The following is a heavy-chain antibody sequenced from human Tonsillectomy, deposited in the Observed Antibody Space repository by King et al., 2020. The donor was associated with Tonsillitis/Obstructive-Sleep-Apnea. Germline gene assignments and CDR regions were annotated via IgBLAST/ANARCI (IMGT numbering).Heavy chain of an antibody. V-gene: IGHV1-2*06. CDR1: GYTFTAYS. D-gene: IGHD4-17*01. CDR3: ARDRDYYGDDI. J-gene: IGHJ3*02. CDR2: INPNSGVT. Sequence: QLVQSGAEVKKPGASVKVSCKASGYTFTAYSIHWVRQAPGQGLEWMGQINPNSGVTNYAQTFQGRVTMTRDTSISTAYMELSRLKSDDTALYYCARDRDYYGDDIWGQGTMVTVSA.